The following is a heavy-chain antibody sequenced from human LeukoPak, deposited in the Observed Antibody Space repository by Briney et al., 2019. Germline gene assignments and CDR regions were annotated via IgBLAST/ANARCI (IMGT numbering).Heavy chain of an antibody. CDR3: ARVHRSALTTVITPWYYYMDV. V-gene: IGHV1-69*05. D-gene: IGHD4-17*01. CDR2: IIPIFGTA. Sequence: SVKVSCKASGGTFSSYAISWVRQAPGQGLEWMGGIIPIFGTANYAQKFQGRGTITTDKSTRTAYMEVSSLRSEDTAVYYCARVHRSALTTVITPWYYYMDVWGKGTTVTVSS. J-gene: IGHJ6*03. CDR1: GGTFSSYA.